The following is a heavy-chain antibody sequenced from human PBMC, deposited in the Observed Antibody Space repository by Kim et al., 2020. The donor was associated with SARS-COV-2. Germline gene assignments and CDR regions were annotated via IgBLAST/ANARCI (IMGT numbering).Heavy chain of an antibody. CDR1: GYTFTSYG. Sequence: ASVKVSCKASGYTFTSYGISWVRQAPGQGLEWMGWISAYNGNTNYAQKLQGRVTMTTDKSTSTAYMELRSLRSDDTAVYYCARSITIDLEHCSGGSCYFIPIPSDAFGIWGQGTMVTVSS. CDR3: ARSITIDLEHCSGGSCYFIPIPSDAFGI. V-gene: IGHV1-18*01. J-gene: IGHJ3*02. CDR2: ISAYNGNT. D-gene: IGHD2-15*01.